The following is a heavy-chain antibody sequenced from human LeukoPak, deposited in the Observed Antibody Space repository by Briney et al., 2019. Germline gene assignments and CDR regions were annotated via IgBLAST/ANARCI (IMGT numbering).Heavy chain of an antibody. Sequence: SETLSLTCAVYGGSFSGYYWSWIRQPPGKGLEWIGYIYYSGTTKYNPSLKSRVTISVDTSKNQFSLKVNSVAAADTAVYYCARGQPQRYSSGWYVNWFDPWGQGTLVTVSS. CDR1: GGSFSGYY. CDR2: IYYSGTT. D-gene: IGHD6-19*01. J-gene: IGHJ5*02. V-gene: IGHV4-59*01. CDR3: ARGQPQRYSSGWYVNWFDP.